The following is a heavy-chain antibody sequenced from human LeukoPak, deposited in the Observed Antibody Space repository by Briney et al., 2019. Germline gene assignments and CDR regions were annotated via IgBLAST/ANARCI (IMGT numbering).Heavy chain of an antibody. Sequence: PSETLSLTCTVSGGSISSYYWSWIRQPAGKGLEWIGRVYTSGSTNYNPSLKSRVTMSVDTSKNQFSLKLSSVTAADTAVYYCARAPGSVAVAGTGIYFQHWGQGTLVTVSS. CDR3: ARAPGSVAVAGTGIYFQH. J-gene: IGHJ1*01. CDR2: VYTSGST. CDR1: GGSISSYY. V-gene: IGHV4-4*07. D-gene: IGHD6-19*01.